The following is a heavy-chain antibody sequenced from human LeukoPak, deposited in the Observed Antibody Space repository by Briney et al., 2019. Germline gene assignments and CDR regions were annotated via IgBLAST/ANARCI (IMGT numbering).Heavy chain of an antibody. CDR1: GGSFSGYY. Sequence: PSETLSLTCAVYGGSFSGYYWSWIRQPPGKGLEWIGEINHSGSTNYNPSLKSRVTISVDTSKNQLSLKLSSVTAADTAVYYCARVGVNVRGVALGYWGQGTLVTVSS. CDR2: INHSGST. CDR3: ARVGVNVRGVALGY. V-gene: IGHV4-34*01. J-gene: IGHJ4*02. D-gene: IGHD3-10*01.